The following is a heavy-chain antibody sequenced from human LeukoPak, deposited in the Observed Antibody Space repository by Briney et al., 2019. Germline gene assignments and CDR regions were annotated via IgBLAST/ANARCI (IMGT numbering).Heavy chain of an antibody. CDR1: GYTFSDFD. D-gene: IGHD2-2*02. CDR3: ARGSRDCSSASCYNY. CDR2: MNPNSGNT. J-gene: IGHJ4*02. V-gene: IGHV1-8*01. Sequence: ASVKVSCKASGYTFSDFDINWGRQATGQGPEWKGWMNPNSGNTGYAQKFQGRVTMARISSISTAYMEVSGLRPDDTAVYYCARGSRDCSSASCYNYWGQGSLVTVSS.